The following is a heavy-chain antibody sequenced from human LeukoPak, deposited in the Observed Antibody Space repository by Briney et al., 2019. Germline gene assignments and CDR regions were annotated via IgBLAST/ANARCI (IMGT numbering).Heavy chain of an antibody. CDR1: GGSVSTGAFY. D-gene: IGHD3-10*01. CDR2: IQFRGSS. V-gene: IGHV4-61*08. Sequence: SETLSLTCTVSGGSVSTGAFYWSWIRQSPGKGLEWIGYIQFRGSSDYKPSLKSRVTISLDTSKNQFSLKLNSVSAADTAVYYCAREGDGSGNNFDYWGQGTLVTVSS. CDR3: AREGDGSGNNFDY. J-gene: IGHJ4*02.